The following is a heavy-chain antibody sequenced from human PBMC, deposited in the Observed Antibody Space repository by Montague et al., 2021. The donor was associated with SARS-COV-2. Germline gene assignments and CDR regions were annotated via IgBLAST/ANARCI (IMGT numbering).Heavy chain of an antibody. CDR1: GDSINTYY. CDR3: ARQAAGSYFYYGVDV. V-gene: IGHV4-59*12. Sequence: SETLSLTCTVSGDSINTYYWNWIRQPPGKGLEWLGPIFYTGSTNXNPSLKSRVTISLDTSKNQFFLKVTSVTAADTAVYYCARQAAGSYFYYGVDVWGQGTTVTVSS. J-gene: IGHJ6*02. CDR2: IFYTGST. D-gene: IGHD6-13*01.